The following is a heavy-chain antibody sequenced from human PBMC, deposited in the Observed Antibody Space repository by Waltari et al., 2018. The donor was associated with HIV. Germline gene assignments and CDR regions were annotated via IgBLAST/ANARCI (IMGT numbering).Heavy chain of an antibody. CDR2: IKPNRGGK. V-gene: IGHV1-2*02. Sequence: QVQLVQSGAEVKKPGASVKVSCKASGYTFTGYYMHWVRQAPGQGLEWMGGIKPNRGGKKHAQKFQGRVTMTRDTSISTAYMERSRLRSDETAVYYCARQNTVGFSWGQGTLVTVSS. CDR1: GYTFTGYY. J-gene: IGHJ5*02. CDR3: ARQNTVGFS. D-gene: IGHD4-17*01.